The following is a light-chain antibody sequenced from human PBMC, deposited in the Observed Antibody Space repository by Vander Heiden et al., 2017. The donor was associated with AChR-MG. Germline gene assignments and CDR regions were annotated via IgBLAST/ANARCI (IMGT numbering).Light chain of an antibody. V-gene: IGKV3-15*01. Sequence: VMTQSPATLSVSPGERATLSCRASQTVSSNLAWYQQKPGQAPRLVIYGASTRATDIPARFSGSGSGTEFTLTISSLQSEDFAVYYCQQYNNWPLTFGGGTEVEIK. CDR2: GAS. CDR3: QQYNNWPLT. J-gene: IGKJ4*01. CDR1: QTVSSN.